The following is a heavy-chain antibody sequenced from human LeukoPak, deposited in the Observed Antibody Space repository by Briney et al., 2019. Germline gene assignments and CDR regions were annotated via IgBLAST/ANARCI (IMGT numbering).Heavy chain of an antibody. D-gene: IGHD5-18*01. V-gene: IGHV3-53*01. Sequence: PGGSLRLSCAASGFTVSSNYMSWVRQAPGKGLEWVSVIYSGGSTYYADSVKGRFTISRDNSKNTLYLQMNSLRAEDTAVYYCAVGLSAALGYSYGYEYYFDYWGQGTLVTVSS. CDR3: AVGLSAALGYSYGYEYYFDY. CDR2: IYSGGST. J-gene: IGHJ4*02. CDR1: GFTVSSNY.